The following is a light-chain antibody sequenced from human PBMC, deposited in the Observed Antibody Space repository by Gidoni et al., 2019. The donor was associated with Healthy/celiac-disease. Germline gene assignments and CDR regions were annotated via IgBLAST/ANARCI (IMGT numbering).Light chain of an antibody. CDR2: AAS. CDR3: QQSYSTWT. CDR1: QSISSY. V-gene: IGKV1-39*01. Sequence: DIQMTQSPSHLSASVGDRVTITCRASQSISSYLNWYQQKPGKAPQLLIYAASSLQSGVPSRFSGSGSGTDFTLTISSLQPEDFATYYCQQSYSTWTFGQGTKVEIK. J-gene: IGKJ1*01.